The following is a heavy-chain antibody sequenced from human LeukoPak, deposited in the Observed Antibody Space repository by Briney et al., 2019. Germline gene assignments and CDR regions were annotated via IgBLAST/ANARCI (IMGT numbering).Heavy chain of an antibody. Sequence: LSLTCTVSGYSISSGYYWGWIRQPPGKGLEWVSYISSSSSTIYYADSVKGRFTISRDNAKNSLYLQMNSLRAEDTAVYYCARGNYGDYWYFDLWGRGTLVTVSS. J-gene: IGHJ2*01. D-gene: IGHD4-17*01. CDR1: GYSISSGYY. V-gene: IGHV3-11*04. CDR2: ISSSSSTI. CDR3: ARGNYGDYWYFDL.